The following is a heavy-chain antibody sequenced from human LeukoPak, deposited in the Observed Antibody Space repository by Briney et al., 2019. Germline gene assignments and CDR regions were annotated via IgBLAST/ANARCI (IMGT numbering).Heavy chain of an antibody. V-gene: IGHV3-33*01. J-gene: IGHJ4*02. CDR3: ARDHDIVLVPAALDY. D-gene: IGHD2-2*01. Sequence: GRSLRLSCAASGFTFSSYGMHWVRQAPGKGLEWVAVIWYDGSNKYYADSVKGRFTISRDNSKNTLYLQMNSLRAEDTAVYYCARDHDIVLVPAALDYWGQGTLVTVSS. CDR1: GFTFSSYG. CDR2: IWYDGSNK.